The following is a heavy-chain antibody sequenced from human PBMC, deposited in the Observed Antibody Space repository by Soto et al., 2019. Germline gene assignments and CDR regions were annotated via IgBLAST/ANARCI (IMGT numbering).Heavy chain of an antibody. V-gene: IGHV4-59*01. Sequence: PSETLSLTCTVSGGSISSYYWSWIRQPPGKGLEWIGYIYYSGSTNYNPSLKSRVTISVDTSKNQFSLKLTSVTAADTAVYYCERGHISGWWGFDYWGQGTLVTVSS. J-gene: IGHJ4*02. CDR2: IYYSGST. CDR1: GGSISSYY. CDR3: ERGHISGWWGFDY. D-gene: IGHD6-19*01.